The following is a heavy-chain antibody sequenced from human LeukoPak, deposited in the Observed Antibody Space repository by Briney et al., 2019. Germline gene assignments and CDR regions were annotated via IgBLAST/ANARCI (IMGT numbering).Heavy chain of an antibody. CDR1: GYTFTNDS. J-gene: IGHJ4*02. CDR3: ARDGGGYRGYDY. V-gene: IGHV1-18*01. Sequence: GASVKVSCKASGYTFTNDSISWVRQTPGQGLEWMGWISAYNGNTIYTQKLQGRVTMTTDTSTSTAYMELRSLRSDDTAVYYCARDGGGYRGYDYWGQGTLDTVSS. CDR2: ISAYNGNT. D-gene: IGHD5-12*01.